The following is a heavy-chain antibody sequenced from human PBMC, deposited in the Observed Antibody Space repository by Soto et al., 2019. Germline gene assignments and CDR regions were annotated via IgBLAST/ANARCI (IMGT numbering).Heavy chain of an antibody. CDR2: IKSKSDGGAA. D-gene: IGHD6-19*01. CDR1: GFTFTNAW. Sequence: LRLSCTTSGFTFTNAWMDWVRQAPGKGLEWVGRIKSKSDGGAADYPAPVKDRFIISRDDSKNTLYLQIYSLKTEDTAVYYCTSEMRHSSGWYGAFDIWGQGTMVTVSS. V-gene: IGHV3-15*01. CDR3: TSEMRHSSGWYGAFDI. J-gene: IGHJ3*02.